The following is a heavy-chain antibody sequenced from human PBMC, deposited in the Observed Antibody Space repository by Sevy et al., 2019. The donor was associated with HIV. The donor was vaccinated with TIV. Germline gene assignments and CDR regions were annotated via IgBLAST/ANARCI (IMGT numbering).Heavy chain of an antibody. CDR3: ARDIVPYYYDSSGYYYDDPYYFDY. Sequence: GGSLRLSCAASGFTFSSYWMSWVRQAPGKGLEWVANIKQDGSEKYYVDSVKGRFTIPRDNGKNSLYLQMNSLRAEDTAGYYCARDIVPYYYDSSGYYYDDPYYFDYWGQGTLVTVSS. CDR1: GFTFSSYW. D-gene: IGHD3-22*01. CDR2: IKQDGSEK. J-gene: IGHJ4*02. V-gene: IGHV3-7*01.